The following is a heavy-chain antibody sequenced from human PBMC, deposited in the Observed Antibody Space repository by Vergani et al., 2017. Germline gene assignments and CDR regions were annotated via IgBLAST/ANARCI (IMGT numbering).Heavy chain of an antibody. CDR1: GGSFSGYY. D-gene: IGHD3-16*02. Sequence: QVQLQQWGAGLLKPSETLSLTCAVYGGSFSGYYWSWIRQPPGKGLEWIGEINHSGSTNYNPSLKSRVTISVDTSKNQFSLKLSSVTAADTAVYYCARGPNYVWGSYRPLNYYGMDVWGQGP. V-gene: IGHV4-34*01. CDR2: INHSGST. CDR3: ARGPNYVWGSYRPLNYYGMDV. J-gene: IGHJ6*02.